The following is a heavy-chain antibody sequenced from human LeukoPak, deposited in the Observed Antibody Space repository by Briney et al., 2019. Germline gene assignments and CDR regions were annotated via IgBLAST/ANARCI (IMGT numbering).Heavy chain of an antibody. V-gene: IGHV4-59*01. CDR2: IYYSGST. J-gene: IGHJ4*02. D-gene: IGHD6-13*01. CDR1: GGSISSYY. CDR3: ARDRGESSSWYFGY. Sequence: PSETLSLTCTVSGGSISSYYWSWIRQPPGQGLEWIGYIYYSGSTNYNPSLTSRVTISVDTSKNQFSLKLSSVTAADTAVYYCARDRGESSSWYFGYWGQGTLVTVSS.